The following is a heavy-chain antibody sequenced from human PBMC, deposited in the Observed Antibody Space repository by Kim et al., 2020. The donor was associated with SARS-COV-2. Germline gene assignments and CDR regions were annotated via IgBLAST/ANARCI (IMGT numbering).Heavy chain of an antibody. J-gene: IGHJ6*03. V-gene: IGHV5-51*01. CDR1: GYSFTSYW. D-gene: IGHD2-2*01. CDR2: IYPGDSYT. CDR3: ARHRMTLPAPYSMDV. Sequence: GESLKISCKGSGYSFTSYWIGWVRQMPGKGLEWMGIIYPGDSYTRYSPSFQAQVTISANKTISPAYLQWSSLKASDTAMYYFARHRMTLPAPYSMDVWGKGTPVTVSS.